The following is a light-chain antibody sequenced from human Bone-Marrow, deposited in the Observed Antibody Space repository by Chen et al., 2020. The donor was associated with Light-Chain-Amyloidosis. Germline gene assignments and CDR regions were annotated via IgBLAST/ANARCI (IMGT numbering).Light chain of an antibody. CDR1: QTISSNY. CDR2: ASS. Sequence: ETVLTPSPGTLSLSQAEGANLTCRDSQTISSNYLLWYQQKVGQATRLLIYASSSRATGMPDRFTGSGSGTDFTLTINRLEPEDCAMYYCQQYGTSPLTFGGGTKVEI. V-gene: IGKV3-20*01. CDR3: QQYGTSPLT. J-gene: IGKJ4*01.